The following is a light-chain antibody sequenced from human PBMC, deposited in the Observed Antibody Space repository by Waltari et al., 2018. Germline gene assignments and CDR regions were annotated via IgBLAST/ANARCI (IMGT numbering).Light chain of an antibody. J-gene: IGLJ3*02. V-gene: IGLV1-51*01. Sequence: QSVLTQPPSVSAAPGQKVTISCSGSSSNIGNRYVSWYQQLPGTATKLLIYDNNKRPSGMPDRFSGSKSGTSATLGITGLQTGDEADYYCGTWDSSLSAGVFGGGTKLTVL. CDR1: SSNIGNRY. CDR2: DNN. CDR3: GTWDSSLSAGV.